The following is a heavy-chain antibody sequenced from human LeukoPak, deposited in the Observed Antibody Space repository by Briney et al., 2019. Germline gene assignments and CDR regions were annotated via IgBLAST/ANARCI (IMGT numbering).Heavy chain of an antibody. V-gene: IGHV1-2*02. D-gene: IGHD3-22*01. Sequence: ASVKVSCKASGYSCTDYYMQWVRQAPGQGLEWMGWSNSNSGGTNHAQKFQGRVTMTRDTSISTAYMELSRLRSDDTAVYYCARASYYYDSRGYPGYYFDYWGQGTLVTASS. CDR3: ARASYYYDSRGYPGYYFDY. CDR2: SNSNSGGT. J-gene: IGHJ4*02. CDR1: GYSCTDYY.